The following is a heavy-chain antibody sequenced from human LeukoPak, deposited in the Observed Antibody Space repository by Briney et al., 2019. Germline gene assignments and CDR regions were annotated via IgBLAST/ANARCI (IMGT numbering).Heavy chain of an antibody. CDR2: ISGSGGST. Sequence: GGSLRLSCAASGFTFSSYAMSWVRQAPGKELEWVSAISGSGGSTYYADSVKGRFTISRDNSKNTLYLQMNSLRAEDTAVYYCAKGYSSSFHYFDYWGQGTLVTVSS. J-gene: IGHJ4*02. CDR1: GFTFSSYA. D-gene: IGHD6-6*01. V-gene: IGHV3-23*01. CDR3: AKGYSSSFHYFDY.